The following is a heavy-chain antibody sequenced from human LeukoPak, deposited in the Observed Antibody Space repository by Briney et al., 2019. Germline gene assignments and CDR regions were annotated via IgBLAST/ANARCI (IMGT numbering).Heavy chain of an antibody. CDR2: IWNDGSNE. CDR3: ARDTKDWGSVFDY. CDR1: GFSFSNYG. Sequence: GGSLRLSCAASGFSFSNYGMHWVRQAPGKGLEWVAVIWNDGSNEYYADSVKGRFTISRDNSKNTLYLQMNSLRAEDTAVYYCARDTKDWGSVFDYWGQGVLVTVSS. J-gene: IGHJ4*02. D-gene: IGHD3/OR15-3a*01. V-gene: IGHV3-33*08.